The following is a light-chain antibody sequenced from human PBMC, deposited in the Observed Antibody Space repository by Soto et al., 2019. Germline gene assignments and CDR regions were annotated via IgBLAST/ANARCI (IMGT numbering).Light chain of an antibody. CDR2: DVS. CDR1: SSDVGRYNY. V-gene: IGLV2-14*03. Sequence: QSALTQPASVSGSPGQSITISCTGTSSDVGRYNYVSWYQQHPGKAPKLMIYDVSNRPSGVSNRFSGSKSGNTASLTISGLQAEDEADYYCSSYTSSSTPLFGGGTQLTVL. J-gene: IGLJ2*01. CDR3: SSYTSSSTPL.